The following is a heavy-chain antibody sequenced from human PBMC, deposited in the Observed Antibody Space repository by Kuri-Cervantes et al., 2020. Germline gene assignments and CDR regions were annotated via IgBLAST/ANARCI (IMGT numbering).Heavy chain of an antibody. Sequence: ASVKVSCKASGYTLTTYVMHWVRQAPGQRLEWMGWINAGSGNTKYSQKFQGRITITSDTSASTAYMELSSLRSEDTAVYYCARERGGYCSGGSCYRSYPLDYWGQGTLVTVSS. CDR3: ARERGGYCSGGSCYRSYPLDY. CDR1: GYTLTTYV. J-gene: IGHJ4*02. CDR2: INAGSGNT. V-gene: IGHV1-3*01. D-gene: IGHD2-15*01.